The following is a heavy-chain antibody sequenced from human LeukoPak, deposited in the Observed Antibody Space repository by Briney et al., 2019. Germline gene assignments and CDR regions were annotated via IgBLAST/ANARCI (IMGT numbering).Heavy chain of an antibody. CDR2: IKQDGSEK. Sequence: GGSLRLSCVASGFSFSNYEMNWVRQAPGKGLEWVANIKQDGSEKYYVDSVKGRFTISRDNANNLLYLQMNSLRDEDTAVYYCGRAKDYSSIWGQGTLVTVSS. J-gene: IGHJ4*02. D-gene: IGHD4-11*01. CDR1: GFSFSNYE. V-gene: IGHV3-7*04. CDR3: GRAKDYSSI.